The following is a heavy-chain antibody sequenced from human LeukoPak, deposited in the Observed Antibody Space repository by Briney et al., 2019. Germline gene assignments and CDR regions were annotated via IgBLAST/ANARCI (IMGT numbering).Heavy chain of an antibody. Sequence: GGSLRLSCAAAGFTFDDYAMHWGRQAPGEGLEWVSGISWNRGRIGYADSVKSRFTISRDNAKNYLYLQMNSLRAEDTALYYCAKDFYYDSSGLSDYWGQGTLVTVSS. CDR2: ISWNRGRI. CDR1: GFTFDDYA. J-gene: IGHJ4*02. V-gene: IGHV3-9*01. D-gene: IGHD3-22*01. CDR3: AKDFYYDSSGLSDY.